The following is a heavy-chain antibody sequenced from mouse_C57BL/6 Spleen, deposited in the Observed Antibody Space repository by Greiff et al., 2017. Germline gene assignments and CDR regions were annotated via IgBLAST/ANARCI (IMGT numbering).Heavy chain of an antibody. V-gene: IGHV2-3*01. CDR2: IWGDGST. D-gene: IGHD1-1*01. Sequence: VQLQESGPGLVAPSQSLSITCPVSGFSLTSYGVSWVRQPPGKGLEWLGGIWGDGSTNYHSALIYRLSISKDNSKSQVFLKLNSLQTDGTATYYCAKGRYYGRGYFDVWGTGTTGTVSS. CDR1: GFSLTSYG. CDR3: AKGRYYGRGYFDV. J-gene: IGHJ1*03.